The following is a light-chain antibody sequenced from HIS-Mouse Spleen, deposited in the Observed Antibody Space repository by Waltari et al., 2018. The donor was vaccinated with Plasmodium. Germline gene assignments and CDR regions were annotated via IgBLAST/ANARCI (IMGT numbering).Light chain of an antibody. CDR3: QQLNSYAFA. V-gene: IGKV1-9*01. CDR1: QGISSY. CDR2: AAS. J-gene: IGKJ3*01. Sequence: DIQLTQSPSSLSASVRDRVTITCRASQGISSYLAWYPQKPGKAPKLLIYAASILQSGVPSRFSGSGSETEFTLTNSSLQPEDFATYYCQQLNSYAFAFGPGTKVDIK.